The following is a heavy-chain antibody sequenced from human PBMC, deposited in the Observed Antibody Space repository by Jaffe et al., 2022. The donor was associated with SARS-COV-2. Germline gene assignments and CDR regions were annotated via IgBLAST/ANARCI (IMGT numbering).Heavy chain of an antibody. CDR3: ARETTGGMDV. Sequence: QVQLVESGGGVVQPGRSLRLSCAASGFTFSSYAMHWVRQAPGKGLEWVAVISYDGSNKYYADSVKGRFTISRDNSKNTLYLQMNSLRAEDTAVYYCARETTGGMDVWGQGTTVTVSS. CDR2: ISYDGSNK. CDR1: GFTFSSYA. J-gene: IGHJ6*02. V-gene: IGHV3-30-3*01. D-gene: IGHD4-17*01.